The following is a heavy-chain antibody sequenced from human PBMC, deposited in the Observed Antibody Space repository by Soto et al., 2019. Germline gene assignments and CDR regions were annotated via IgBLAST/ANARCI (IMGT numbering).Heavy chain of an antibody. J-gene: IGHJ5*02. Sequence: PPQTLSLTCAISGDSVPSNSAAWHWIRQSPSRGLEWLGRTYYRSKWYNDYAVSVKSRITINPDTSKNQFSLQLNSVTPEDTAVYYCARDPDLGQWLDHNWFHPWGQGTLV. V-gene: IGHV6-1*01. CDR3: ARDPDLGQWLDHNWFHP. CDR2: TYYRSKWYN. D-gene: IGHD6-19*01. CDR1: GDSVPSNSAA.